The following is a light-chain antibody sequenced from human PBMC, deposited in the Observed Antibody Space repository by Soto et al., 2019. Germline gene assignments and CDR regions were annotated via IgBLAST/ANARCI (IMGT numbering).Light chain of an antibody. CDR3: QQYGSSPRT. V-gene: IGKV3-20*01. CDR1: QSVSSNY. J-gene: IGKJ1*01. CDR2: AAS. Sequence: EIVLTQSPATLSLSPGERATLSCRASQSVSSNYLAWYQQKPGQAPRLLIFAASSRNTGIPDRFSGSGSGTDFTLTISRLEPEDFAGYHCQQYGSSPRTFGQGTKVEIK.